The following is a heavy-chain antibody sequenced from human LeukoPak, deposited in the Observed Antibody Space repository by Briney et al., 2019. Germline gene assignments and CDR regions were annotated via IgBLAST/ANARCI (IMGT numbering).Heavy chain of an antibody. CDR3: ATYYDISGYRFDY. D-gene: IGHD3-22*01. V-gene: IGHV4-4*02. Sequence: SETLSLTCAVSGGSISSDNWWSWIRQPPGKGLEWIGEVLRSGSTNYNPSLKGRVTMSIDTSKNQFSLKLNSVTAADTAVYYCATYYDISGYRFDYWGQGTLVTVSS. CDR2: VLRSGST. CDR1: GGSISSDNW. J-gene: IGHJ4*02.